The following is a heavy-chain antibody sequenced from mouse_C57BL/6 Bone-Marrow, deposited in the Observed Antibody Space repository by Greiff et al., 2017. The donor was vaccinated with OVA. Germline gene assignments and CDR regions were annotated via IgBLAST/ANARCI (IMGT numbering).Heavy chain of an antibody. J-gene: IGHJ3*01. V-gene: IGHV5-4*01. CDR1: GFTFSSYA. CDR3: ARDGYYGSSYKCAY. D-gene: IGHD1-1*01. CDR2: ISDGGSYT. Sequence: EVKLVESGGGLVKPGGSLKLSCAASGFTFSSYAMSWVRQTPEKRLEWVATISDGGSYTYYPDNVKGRFTISRDNAKNNLYLQMSHLKSEDTAMYYCARDGYYGSSYKCAYWGQGTLVTVSA.